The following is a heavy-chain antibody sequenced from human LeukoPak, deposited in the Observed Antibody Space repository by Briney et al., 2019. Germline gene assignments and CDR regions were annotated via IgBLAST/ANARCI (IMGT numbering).Heavy chain of an antibody. D-gene: IGHD3-10*01. J-gene: IGHJ4*02. V-gene: IGHV3-53*01. CDR1: GFTVSSNY. CDR3: ARLNAGSGSYYIFDY. Sequence: GGSLRLSCAASGFTVSSNYMSWVRQAPGKGLEWVSVIYSGGSTYYADSVKGRFTISRDNSKNTLYLQMNSLRAEDTAVYYCARLNAGSGSYYIFDYWGQGTLVTVSS. CDR2: IYSGGST.